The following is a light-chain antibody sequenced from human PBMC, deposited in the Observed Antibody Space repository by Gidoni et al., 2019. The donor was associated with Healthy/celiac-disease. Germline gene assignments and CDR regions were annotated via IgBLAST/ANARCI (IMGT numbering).Light chain of an antibody. Sequence: EIVLTQSPGTLSLSPGERATLSCRASQSVSSSYLAWYQQKPGQAPRLLIYGASSKATGIPDRFSGSGSGTDFTLISSRLEPEDFAVYYCQQYGSSPLTFGGXTKVEIK. V-gene: IGKV3-20*01. J-gene: IGKJ4*01. CDR2: GAS. CDR3: QQYGSSPLT. CDR1: QSVSSSY.